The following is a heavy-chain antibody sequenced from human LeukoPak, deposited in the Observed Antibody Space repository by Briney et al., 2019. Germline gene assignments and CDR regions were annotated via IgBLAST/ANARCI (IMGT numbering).Heavy chain of an antibody. CDR3: ARTSPRAATFDY. Sequence: SETLSLTCAVTGGSISSYYWSWIRQPAGKGLEWIGRIYTSGTTNYNPSLKSRVTMSVDTSKNQFSLNLNSVTAADTAVYYCARTSPRAATFDYWGQGTLVTVSS. CDR1: GGSISSYY. D-gene: IGHD2-15*01. V-gene: IGHV4-4*07. CDR2: IYTSGTT. J-gene: IGHJ4*02.